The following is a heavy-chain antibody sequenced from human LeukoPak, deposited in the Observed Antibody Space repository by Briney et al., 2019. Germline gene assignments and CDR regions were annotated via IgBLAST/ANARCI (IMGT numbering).Heavy chain of an antibody. D-gene: IGHD4-17*01. CDR1: GLTCRSYA. CDR2: ISASGGST. V-gene: IGHV3-23*01. J-gene: IGHJ6*03. Sequence: PGGSLRLSCAASGLTCRSYAMSWVRQAPGKGLEWVSAISASGGSTYYADSVKGRFTISRDNSKNTLYLQMNTLRAEDTALYYCATDRGDGDYYYYYYMDVWGKGTTVTISS. CDR3: ATDRGDGDYYYYYYMDV.